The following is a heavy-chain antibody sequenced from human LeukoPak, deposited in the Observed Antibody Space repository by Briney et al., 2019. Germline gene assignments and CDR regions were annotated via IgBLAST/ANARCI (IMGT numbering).Heavy chain of an antibody. CDR2: INPNSGGT. J-gene: IGHJ5*02. V-gene: IGHV1-2*02. CDR1: GYTFTGYY. Sequence: ASVKVSCKASGYTFTGYYMHWVRQAPGQGLEWMGWINPNSGGTNYAQKFQGRVTMTRDTSISTAYMELSRLRSDDTAVYYCARERSVNYYGWFDPWGQGTLVTVSS. CDR3: ARERSVNYYGWFDP. D-gene: IGHD3-10*01.